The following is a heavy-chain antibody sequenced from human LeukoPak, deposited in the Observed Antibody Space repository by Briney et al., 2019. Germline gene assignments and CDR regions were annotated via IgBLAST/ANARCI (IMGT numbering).Heavy chain of an antibody. J-gene: IGHJ1*01. CDR2: IKSDGST. CDR1: GFTFSSYW. Sequence: GGSLRLSCAASGFTFSSYWMHWVRQAPGKGLVWVPRIKSDGSTNYADSVKGRFTISRDNAKNTVSLQMNSLRAEGTGVYFCARAPSEIGGYYPEYFRHWGQGTLVTVSS. CDR3: ARAPSEIGGYYPEYFRH. D-gene: IGHD3-22*01. V-gene: IGHV3-74*01.